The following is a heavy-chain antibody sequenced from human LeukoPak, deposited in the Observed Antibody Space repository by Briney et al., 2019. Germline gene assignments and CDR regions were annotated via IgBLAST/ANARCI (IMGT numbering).Heavy chain of an antibody. J-gene: IGHJ6*02. V-gene: IGHV3-23*01. CDR2: ISGSGGST. Sequence: GGSLRLSCAASGFTFSSYAMSWVRQAPGKGLEWVSAISGSGGSTYYADSVKGRFTISRDNAKNSLYLQMNSLRAEDTAVYYCARDWVQLWPRRYYGMDVWGQGTTVTVSS. CDR1: GFTFSSYA. CDR3: ARDWVQLWPRRYYGMDV. D-gene: IGHD5-18*01.